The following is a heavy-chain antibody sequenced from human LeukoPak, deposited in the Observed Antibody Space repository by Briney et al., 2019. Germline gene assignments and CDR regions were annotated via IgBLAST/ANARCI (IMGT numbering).Heavy chain of an antibody. Sequence: GGSLRLSCAASGFTFSSYWMHWVRQAPGKGLVWVSRINSDGSSTSYADSVKGRFTISRDNAKNTLYLQMNSLRAEDTAVYYCARGYSCRRFDPWGQGTLVTVSS. V-gene: IGHV3-74*01. CDR2: INSDGSST. J-gene: IGHJ5*02. D-gene: IGHD6-13*01. CDR1: GFTFSSYW. CDR3: ARGYSCRRFDP.